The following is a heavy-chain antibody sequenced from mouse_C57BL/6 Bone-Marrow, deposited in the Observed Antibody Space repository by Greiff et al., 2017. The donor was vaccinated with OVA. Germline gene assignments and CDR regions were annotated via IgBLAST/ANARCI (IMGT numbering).Heavy chain of an antibody. CDR1: GYTFTSYW. J-gene: IGHJ1*03. V-gene: IGHV1-61*01. Sequence: QVQLQQPGAVLVRPGSSVKLSCKASGYTFTSYWMDWVKQRPGQGLEWIGNIYPSDSETHYNQKFKDKATLTVDKSSSTAYMQLSSLTSEDSAVYYCARSGSSSDWYFDVWGTGTTVTVSS. CDR2: IYPSDSET. D-gene: IGHD1-1*01. CDR3: ARSGSSSDWYFDV.